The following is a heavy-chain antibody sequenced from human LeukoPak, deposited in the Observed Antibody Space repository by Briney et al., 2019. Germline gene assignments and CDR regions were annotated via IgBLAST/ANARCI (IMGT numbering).Heavy chain of an antibody. Sequence: PSETLSLTCTVSGGSISSGGYYCRWIRQHPGKGLEWIGYIYYSGSTYYNPSLKSRVTISVDTSKNQFSLKLSSVTAADTAVYYCARGGIRTIDYWGQGTLVTVSS. D-gene: IGHD1-14*01. CDR1: GGSISSGGYY. CDR2: IYYSGST. CDR3: ARGGIRTIDY. J-gene: IGHJ4*02. V-gene: IGHV4-31*03.